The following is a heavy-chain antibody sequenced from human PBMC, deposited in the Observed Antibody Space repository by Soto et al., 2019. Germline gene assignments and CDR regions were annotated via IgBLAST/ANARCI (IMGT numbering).Heavy chain of an antibody. D-gene: IGHD6-19*01. Sequence: QVQLGQSAAEVKKPGASVKVSCKTSGYPFTSYGINWVRQAPGQGPEWMGWISAYNGKTGYTQKFQGRVTMTTDTSTSTAYTQLRSLRSDDTAVYYCARDRLIAVTGLLHYWGQGTLVTVSS. CDR2: ISAYNGKT. CDR3: ARDRLIAVTGLLHY. CDR1: GYPFTSYG. V-gene: IGHV1-18*01. J-gene: IGHJ4*02.